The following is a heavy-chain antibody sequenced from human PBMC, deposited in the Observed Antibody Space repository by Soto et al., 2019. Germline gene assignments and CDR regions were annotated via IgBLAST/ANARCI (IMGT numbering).Heavy chain of an antibody. Sequence: EVQLVESGGGLVQPGGSLRLSCAASGFTFSSHWMHWVRQAPGKGLVWVSRIKSDGSSTAYADSVKGRFTISRDNAKNTLYLQMKSLRVEDTAIYYCARDRPEILNPTDRAMFDYWGQGTLVTVSS. V-gene: IGHV3-74*01. CDR3: ARDRPEILNPTDRAMFDY. CDR2: IKSDGSST. D-gene: IGHD6-6*01. J-gene: IGHJ4*02. CDR1: GFTFSSHW.